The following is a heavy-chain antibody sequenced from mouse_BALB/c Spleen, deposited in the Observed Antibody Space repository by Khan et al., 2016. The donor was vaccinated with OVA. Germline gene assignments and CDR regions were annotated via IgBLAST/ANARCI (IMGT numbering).Heavy chain of an antibody. CDR1: GYNIKDIY. V-gene: IGHV14-3*02. J-gene: IGHJ2*01. CDR2: TDPANGNT. Sequence: EVQLQESGAELVKPAASLKLSCTASGYNIKDIYIHWVKQRPEKGLERIRRTDPANGNTKYDPKFQGKATITADTSSNPAYLQLSSLTSEDTAVYSCRISTINAWGQGTTLTVSS. CDR3: RISTINA.